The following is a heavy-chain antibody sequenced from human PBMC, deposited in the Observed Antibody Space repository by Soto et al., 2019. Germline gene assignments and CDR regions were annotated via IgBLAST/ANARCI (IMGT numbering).Heavy chain of an antibody. J-gene: IGHJ5*02. Sequence: GGSLGLSCAASVFTFSIYAMHGFRQAPGKGLEWVAVISYDGSNKYYADSVKGRFTISRDNSKNTLYLQMNSLRAEDTAVYYCARETFLTSQNWFDPWGQGTLVTVSS. CDR3: ARETFLTSQNWFDP. D-gene: IGHD3-3*02. V-gene: IGHV3-30-3*01. CDR2: ISYDGSNK. CDR1: VFTFSIYA.